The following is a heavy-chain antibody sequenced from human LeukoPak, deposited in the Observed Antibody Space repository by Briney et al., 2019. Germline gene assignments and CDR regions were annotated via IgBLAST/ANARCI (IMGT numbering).Heavy chain of an antibody. CDR3: ATYGITGTIVDP. V-gene: IGHV1-46*03. J-gene: IGHJ5*02. CDR2: INPSGGGT. CDR1: GNTFTSYY. D-gene: IGHD1-7*01. Sequence: EASVKVSCKASGNTFTSYYMHWVRQAPGQGLEWMGIINPSGGGTSYAQKFQGRVTMTRDTSTNTIYMELSSLKSEDTAVYYCATYGITGTIVDPWGQGTLVTVSS.